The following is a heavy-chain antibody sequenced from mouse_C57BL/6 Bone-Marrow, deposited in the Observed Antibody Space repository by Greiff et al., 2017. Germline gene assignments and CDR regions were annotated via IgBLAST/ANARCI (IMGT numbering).Heavy chain of an antibody. CDR1: GYTFTDYN. D-gene: IGHD1-1*01. J-gene: IGHJ2*01. CDR2: INPNNGGT. Sequence: EVKLLEPGPELVKPGASVKIPCKASGYTFTDYNMDWVKQSHGKSLEWIGDINPNNGGTIYNQKFKGKATLTVDKSSSTAYMELRSLTSEDSAVYYLAREGVTTVVGDYWGQGATLTVSS. CDR3: AREGVTTVVGDY. V-gene: IGHV1-18*01.